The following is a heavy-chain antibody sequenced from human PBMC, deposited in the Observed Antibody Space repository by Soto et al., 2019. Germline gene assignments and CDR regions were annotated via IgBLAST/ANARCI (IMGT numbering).Heavy chain of an antibody. J-gene: IGHJ5*02. Sequence: GGSLRLSCAASGFTFSSYWMNWIRQAPGKGLEYVSAISSNGGSTYYADSVKGRFTISRDNSKNTLYLQMSSLRAEDTAVYYCVKGKVEWLEGKWFDPWGQGTLVTVS. CDR1: GFTFSSYW. V-gene: IGHV3-64D*08. CDR2: ISSNGGST. CDR3: VKGKVEWLEGKWFDP. D-gene: IGHD6-19*01.